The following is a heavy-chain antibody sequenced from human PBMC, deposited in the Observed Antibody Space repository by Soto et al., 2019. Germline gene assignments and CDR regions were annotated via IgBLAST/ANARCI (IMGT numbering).Heavy chain of an antibody. Sequence: QVQLVESGGGVVQPGRSLRLSCAASGFTFSSYGMHWVRHAPGKGLEWVAVISYDGGNKYYADSVKGRFTISRDNSKNTLYRQMNSLRAEDTAVYYCAKGDRIAAAGHFDYWGQGTLVTVSS. V-gene: IGHV3-30*18. CDR1: GFTFSSYG. CDR2: ISYDGGNK. J-gene: IGHJ4*02. D-gene: IGHD6-13*01. CDR3: AKGDRIAAAGHFDY.